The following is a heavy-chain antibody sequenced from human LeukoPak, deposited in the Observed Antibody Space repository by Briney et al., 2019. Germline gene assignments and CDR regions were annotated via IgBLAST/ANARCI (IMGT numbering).Heavy chain of an antibody. D-gene: IGHD6-13*01. CDR1: GFTFSSYA. CDR2: ISGSGGST. V-gene: IGHV3-23*01. J-gene: IGHJ3*02. Sequence: GGSLRLSCAASGFTFSSYAMSWVRQAPGKGLEWVSAISGSGGSTYYADSVKGRFTISRDNSKNTLYLQMNSLRAEDTAVYYCARDPSSSSWYRLAFDIWGQGTMVTVSS. CDR3: ARDPSSSSWYRLAFDI.